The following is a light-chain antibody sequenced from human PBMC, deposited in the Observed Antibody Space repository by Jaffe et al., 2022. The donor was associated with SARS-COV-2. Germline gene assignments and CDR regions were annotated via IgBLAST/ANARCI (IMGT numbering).Light chain of an antibody. CDR2: EVS. V-gene: IGLV2-8*01. CDR1: SNDIGGYNC. Sequence: QSALTQPPSASGSPGQSVTISCTGTSNDIGGYNCVSWYRQHPGKAPKLMIYEVSERPSGVPGRFSGSKSGNTASLTVSGLQAEDEADYYCSSYAGSNNWVFGGGTKLTVL. CDR3: SSYAGSNNWV. J-gene: IGLJ3*02.